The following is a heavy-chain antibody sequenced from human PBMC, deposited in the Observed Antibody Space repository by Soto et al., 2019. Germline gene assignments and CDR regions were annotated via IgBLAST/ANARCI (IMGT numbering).Heavy chain of an antibody. CDR1: GFTFSSYW. CDR2: IKQDGSEK. J-gene: IGHJ6*03. Sequence: GGSLRLSCAASGFTFSSYWMSWVRQAPGKGLEWVANIKQDGSEKYYVDSVKGRFTISRDNAKNSLYLQMNSLRAEDTAVYYCARVWCSSTSCHRDYYYYMDVWGKGTTVTVYS. D-gene: IGHD2-2*01. V-gene: IGHV3-7*01. CDR3: ARVWCSSTSCHRDYYYYMDV.